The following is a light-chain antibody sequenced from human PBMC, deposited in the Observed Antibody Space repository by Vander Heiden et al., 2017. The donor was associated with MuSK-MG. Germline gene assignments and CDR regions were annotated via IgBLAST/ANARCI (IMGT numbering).Light chain of an antibody. CDR3: CSFATESRFAL. J-gene: IGLJ3*02. CDR2: EVS. CDR1: SSDVGGHDF. Sequence: QSALTQPASVSGSPGQSISISCTGTSSDVGGHDFVSWYQQHPGKARKLMIFEVSQRPSGVSNRFSGSKSGYTASLTVSGLQAEDVADYYCCSFATESRFALFGGGTRLTVL. V-gene: IGLV2-23*02.